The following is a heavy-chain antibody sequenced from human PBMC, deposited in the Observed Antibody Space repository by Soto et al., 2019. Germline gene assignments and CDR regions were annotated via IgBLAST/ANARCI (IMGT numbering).Heavy chain of an antibody. V-gene: IGHV3-30-3*01. CDR1: GFTFSSYA. Sequence: PGGSLRLSCAASGFTFSSYAMHWVRQAPGKGLEWVAVISYDGSNKYYADSVKGRFTISRDNSKNTLYLQMNSLRAEDTAVYYCARDSKQQLKYYYYYGMDVWGQGTTVTVSS. J-gene: IGHJ6*02. D-gene: IGHD6-13*01. CDR3: ARDSKQQLKYYYYYGMDV. CDR2: ISYDGSNK.